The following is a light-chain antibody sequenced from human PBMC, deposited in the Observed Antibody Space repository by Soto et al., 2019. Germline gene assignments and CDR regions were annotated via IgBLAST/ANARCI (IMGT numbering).Light chain of an antibody. CDR3: MQALQSPRT. V-gene: IGKV2-28*01. CDR1: QRLLHSNGFNY. J-gene: IGKJ2*01. Sequence: DVVMTQSPLSLPVTPGEPASISCNSSQRLLHSNGFNYLDWYLQRPGQSPQLLIYLGSNQASGVPDRFSGSGSGTDFTLKISRVEAEDVGVYYCMQALQSPRTFGQGSKLEIK. CDR2: LGS.